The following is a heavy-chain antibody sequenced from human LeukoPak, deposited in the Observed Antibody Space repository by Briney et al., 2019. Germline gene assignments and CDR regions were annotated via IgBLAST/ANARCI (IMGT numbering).Heavy chain of an antibody. CDR2: ISAYNGNT. Sequence: ASVKVSCKASGYTFTSYGISWVRQAPGQGLEWMGWISAYNGNTNYAQKLQGRVTMTTDTSTSTAYMELRSLRSDDTAVYYCATASTLAYCGGDCSVHAFDIWGQGTMVTVSS. V-gene: IGHV1-18*01. D-gene: IGHD2-21*02. J-gene: IGHJ3*02. CDR1: GYTFTSYG. CDR3: ATASTLAYCGGDCSVHAFDI.